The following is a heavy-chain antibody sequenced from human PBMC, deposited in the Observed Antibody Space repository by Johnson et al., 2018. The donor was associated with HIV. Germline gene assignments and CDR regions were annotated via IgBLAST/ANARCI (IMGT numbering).Heavy chain of an antibody. CDR2: ISNDGSSK. V-gene: IGHV3-33*08. J-gene: IGHJ3*02. Sequence: QVQLVESGGGLVKPGGSLRLSCAASGFTFRNYGMHWVRQAPGKGLEWVTFISNDGSSKYYADSVRGRFTISRDISKNTLYLQMNSLRAEDTAVYYCANALILDAFDIWGQGTMVTVSS. CDR3: ANALILDAFDI. CDR1: GFTFRNYG. D-gene: IGHD2-21*01.